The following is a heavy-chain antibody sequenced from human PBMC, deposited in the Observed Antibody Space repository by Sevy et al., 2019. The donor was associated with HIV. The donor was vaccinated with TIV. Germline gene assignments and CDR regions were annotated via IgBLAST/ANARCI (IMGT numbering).Heavy chain of an antibody. CDR3: AGLRPFYNYMDV. Sequence: SETLSLTCGVSGGSISSISNYWGWIRQPPGRELEWIGSLYYEGTTYYNPSLQSRVRISGNTSKNLFSLDLTSVTAADTAVYYCAGLRPFYNYMDVWGKGTTVTVSS. CDR1: GGSISSISNY. V-gene: IGHV4-39*01. CDR2: LYYEGTT. J-gene: IGHJ6*03.